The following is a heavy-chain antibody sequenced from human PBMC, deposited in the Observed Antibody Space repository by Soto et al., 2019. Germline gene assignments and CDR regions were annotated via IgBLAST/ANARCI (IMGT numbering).Heavy chain of an antibody. CDR1: GTSISSYY. CDR3: ARYNPYAIDY. V-gene: IGHV4-59*01. Sequence: NPSETLSLTCTVSGTSISSYYWSWIRQPPGKGLEWIANIHYSGTTNYNPSLASRVTLSVDTSKNQFSLKMTSVTAADRAMYFCARYNPYAIDYWGRGTLVTVSS. D-gene: IGHD2-8*01. J-gene: IGHJ4*02. CDR2: IHYSGTT.